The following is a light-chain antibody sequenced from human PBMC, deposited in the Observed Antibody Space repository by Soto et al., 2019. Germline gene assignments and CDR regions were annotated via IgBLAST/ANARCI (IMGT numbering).Light chain of an antibody. Sequence: EIVMTQSPVALSVSPGERAALSCRASQSVGRNFAWYQQRPGQAPRVLIYGTSTRATGVPARFSGSGSGTAITLTISSMQSEDFAVEYCQQHNNWPYTFGQGTRLEIK. CDR2: GTS. CDR1: QSVGRN. CDR3: QQHNNWPYT. J-gene: IGKJ2*01. V-gene: IGKV3-15*01.